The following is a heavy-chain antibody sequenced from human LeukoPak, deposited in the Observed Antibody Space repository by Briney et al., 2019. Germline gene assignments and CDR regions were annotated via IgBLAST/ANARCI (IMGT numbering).Heavy chain of an antibody. D-gene: IGHD2-2*01. CDR1: GFTFDMYS. J-gene: IGHJ3*02. CDR2: TSYDERKK. V-gene: IGHV3-30*04. CDR3: ARDRRGYCSSTSCLGAFDI. Sequence: GGSLRLSCATSGFTFDMYSFHWVCRAPGKGLEWVAVTSYDERKKFYADSVKGRFTISRDNSKNTLYLQMYSLRAEDTAVYYCARDRRGYCSSTSCLGAFDIWGQGTMVTVSS.